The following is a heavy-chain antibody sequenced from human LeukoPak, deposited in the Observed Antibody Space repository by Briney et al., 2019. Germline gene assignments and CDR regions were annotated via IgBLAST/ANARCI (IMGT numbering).Heavy chain of an antibody. CDR1: GGTFSSYA. D-gene: IGHD2-2*01. V-gene: IGHV1-69*05. Sequence: SVKVSCKASGGTFSSYAISWVRQAPGQGLEWMGGIIPIFGTANYAQKLQGRVTITTEESTSTAYMELSRLRSEDTAVYYCARVGSCSSTSCPSPDDAFDIWGQGTMVTVSS. CDR3: ARVGSCSSTSCPSPDDAFDI. CDR2: IIPIFGTA. J-gene: IGHJ3*02.